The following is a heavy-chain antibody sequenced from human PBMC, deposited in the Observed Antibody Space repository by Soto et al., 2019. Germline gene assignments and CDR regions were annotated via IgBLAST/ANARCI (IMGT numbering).Heavy chain of an antibody. D-gene: IGHD3-10*01. J-gene: IGHJ6*02. CDR1: DDSSSSYK. CDR3: VRQGFGRLHGLVDV. V-gene: IGHV4-59*08. Sequence: QVQLQESGPGLVKPSETLSLTCTVSDDSSSSYKWSWIRQPPGRRLEWIGYIDSNGGTSYNPSLQSRVTISIDTSTKQFSLKLSSVTAADTAVSYCVRQGFGRLHGLVDVWGQGTTVTVSS. CDR2: IDSNGGT.